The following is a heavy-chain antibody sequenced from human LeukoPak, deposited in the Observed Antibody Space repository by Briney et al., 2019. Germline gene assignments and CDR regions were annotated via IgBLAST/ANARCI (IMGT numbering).Heavy chain of an antibody. J-gene: IGHJ4*02. Sequence: GGSLRLSCAASGFTFSSYAMHWVRQAPGRGLEWVAVISYDGSNKYYADSVKGRFTISRDNSKNTLYLQMNSLRAEDTAVYYCARVDSLAVAGLAFDYWGQGTLVTVSS. CDR1: GFTFSSYA. V-gene: IGHV3-30-3*01. D-gene: IGHD6-19*01. CDR2: ISYDGSNK. CDR3: ARVDSLAVAGLAFDY.